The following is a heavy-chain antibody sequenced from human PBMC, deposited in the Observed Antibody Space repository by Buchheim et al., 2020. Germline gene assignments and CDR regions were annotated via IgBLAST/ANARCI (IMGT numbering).Heavy chain of an antibody. D-gene: IGHD3-9*01. CDR2: ISLDGSKK. Sequence: VQLLESGGGVVQPGRPLRLSCAASGFTFRTFSMHWVRQAPGKGLECVAVISLDGSKKYYAESVKGRFTISRDNSNNTLFLQMNSLRVEDTAVYYCAREYYGLLTGYYYDYWGQGT. CDR1: GFTFRTFS. V-gene: IGHV3-30*04. CDR3: AREYYGLLTGYYYDY. J-gene: IGHJ4*02.